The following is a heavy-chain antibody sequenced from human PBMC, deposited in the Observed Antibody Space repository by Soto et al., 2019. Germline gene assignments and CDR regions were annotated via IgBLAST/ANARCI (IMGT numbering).Heavy chain of an antibody. CDR3: ASNPRIEAGYYYYGMDV. CDR2: INHSGST. Sequence: SETLSLTCAVYGGSFSGYYWSWIRQPPGKGLEWIGEINHSGSTNYNPSLKSRVTISVDTSKNQFSLKLSSVTAADTAVYYCASNPRIEAGYYYYGMDVWGQGTTVTVSS. V-gene: IGHV4-34*01. CDR1: GGSFSGYY. J-gene: IGHJ6*02. D-gene: IGHD6-13*01.